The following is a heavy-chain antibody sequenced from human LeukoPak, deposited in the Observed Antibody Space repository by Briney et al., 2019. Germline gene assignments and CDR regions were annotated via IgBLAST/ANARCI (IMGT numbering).Heavy chain of an antibody. CDR1: GYTFTSYY. CDR3: ARSMRAYSSGWTPFDAFDI. CDR2: INPSGGST. V-gene: IGHV1-46*01. D-gene: IGHD6-19*01. Sequence: ASVKVSCTASGYTFTSYYMHWVRQAPGQGLEWMGIINPSGGSTSYAQKFQGRVTMTRDTSTSTVYMELSRLRSDDTAVYYCARSMRAYSSGWTPFDAFDIWGQGTMVTVSS. J-gene: IGHJ3*02.